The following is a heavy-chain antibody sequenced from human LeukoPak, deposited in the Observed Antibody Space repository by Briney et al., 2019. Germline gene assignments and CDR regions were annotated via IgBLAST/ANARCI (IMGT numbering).Heavy chain of an antibody. J-gene: IGHJ4*02. Sequence: PSETLSLTCTVSGGSISTYYWSWIRQPPGKGLEWIGYIYYSGSTNYNPSLKSRVTISADTSKNQFSLKLSSVTAADTAVYYCARKSFHSSSYDFWGQGTLVTVSS. CDR2: IYYSGST. CDR3: ARKSFHSSSYDF. CDR1: GGSISTYY. V-gene: IGHV4-59*01. D-gene: IGHD6-13*01.